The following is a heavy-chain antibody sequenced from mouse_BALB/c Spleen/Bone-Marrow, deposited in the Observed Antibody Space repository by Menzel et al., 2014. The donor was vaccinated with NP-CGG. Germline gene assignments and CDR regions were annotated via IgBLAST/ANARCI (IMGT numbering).Heavy chain of an antibody. D-gene: IGHD2-3*01. Sequence: EVKLVESGGGLVQPGGSLKLSCAASGFTSSSYGMSWVRQTPDKRLELVATVNSNGGSTYYPDSVKGRFTISRDNAKNTLYLQMSSLKSEDTAMYYCARDGYYVFYAMDYWGQGTSVTVSS. CDR2: VNSNGGST. CDR1: GFTSSSYG. J-gene: IGHJ4*01. V-gene: IGHV5-6-3*01. CDR3: ARDGYYVFYAMDY.